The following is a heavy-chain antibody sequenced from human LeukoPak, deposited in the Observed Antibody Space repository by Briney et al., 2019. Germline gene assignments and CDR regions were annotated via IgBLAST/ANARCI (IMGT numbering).Heavy chain of an antibody. CDR3: AKAPRDCSSTSCYILDY. D-gene: IGHD2-2*02. Sequence: PGGSLRLSCAASGFTFSSYSMNWVRQAPGKGLEWVSSISSSSSYIYYADSVKGRFTISRDNAKNSLYLQMNSLRAEDTAVYYCAKAPRDCSSTSCYILDYWGQGTLVTVSS. V-gene: IGHV3-21*01. J-gene: IGHJ4*02. CDR1: GFTFSSYS. CDR2: ISSSSSYI.